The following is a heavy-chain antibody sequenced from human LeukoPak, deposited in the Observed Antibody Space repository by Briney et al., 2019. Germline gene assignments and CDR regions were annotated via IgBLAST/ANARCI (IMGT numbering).Heavy chain of an antibody. CDR2: IYCSGST. J-gene: IGHJ5*02. D-gene: IGHD6-13*01. Sequence: SETLSLTCTVSGGSVSSSSYWGWIRQPPGKGLEWIGSIYCSGSTYYSPSLKRRAIISFDPSKNQFSLKLSSLTAADTAIYYCASGYTAAGRRFDPWGQGTLVTVSS. CDR3: ASGYTAAGRRFDP. CDR1: GGSVSSSSY. V-gene: IGHV4-39*01.